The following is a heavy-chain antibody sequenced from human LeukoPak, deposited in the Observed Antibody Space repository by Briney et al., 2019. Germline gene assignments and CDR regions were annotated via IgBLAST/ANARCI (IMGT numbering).Heavy chain of an antibody. V-gene: IGHV1-69*04. CDR2: IIPIFGIA. CDR3: ARDSGSYANWFDP. D-gene: IGHD1-26*01. Sequence: SVKVSCKASGGTFSSYAISWVRRAPGQGLEWMGRIIPIFGIANYAQKFQGRVTITADKSTSTAYMELSSLRSEDTAVYYCARDSGSYANWFDPWGQGTLVTVSS. J-gene: IGHJ5*02. CDR1: GGTFSSYA.